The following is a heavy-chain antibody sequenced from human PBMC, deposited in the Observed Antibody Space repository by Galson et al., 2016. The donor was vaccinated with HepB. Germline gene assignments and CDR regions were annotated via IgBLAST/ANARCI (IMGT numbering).Heavy chain of an antibody. CDR3: ARDALGTWDLTT. V-gene: IGHV3-48*03. J-gene: IGHJ1*01. D-gene: IGHD1-26*01. Sequence: SCAASGFSFSNYEMNWVRQAPGKGLEWDAYISGGGETTHYADSVRGRFTISRDNARDSVFLQMTSLRVEDTARYYCARDALGTWDLTTWGQGTLVSVSS. CDR1: GFSFSNYE. CDR2: ISGGGETT.